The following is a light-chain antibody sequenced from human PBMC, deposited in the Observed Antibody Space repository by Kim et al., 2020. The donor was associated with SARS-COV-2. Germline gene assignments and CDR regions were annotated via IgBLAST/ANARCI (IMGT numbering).Light chain of an antibody. V-gene: IGKV3-20*01. CDR3: QQYGGSPLIT. J-gene: IGKJ5*01. Sequence: PGERATLYCSASQSLSSPNISWYQQNPGQAPRLLIYYASNRASGIPDRFSGSGSGTDFSLTISRLEPEDSGMYYCQQYGGSPLITFGQGTRLEIK. CDR1: QSLSSPN. CDR2: YAS.